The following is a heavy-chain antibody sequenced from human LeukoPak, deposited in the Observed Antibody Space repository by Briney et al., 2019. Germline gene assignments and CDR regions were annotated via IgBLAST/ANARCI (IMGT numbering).Heavy chain of an antibody. CDR1: GFTFSNAW. CDR2: IKSKTDGGTT. D-gene: IGHD3-22*01. J-gene: IGHJ4*02. V-gene: IGHV3-15*07. CDR3: STTYYYDSSEGY. Sequence: GGSLRLSCAASGFTFSNAWMNWVRQAPGKGLEWVGRIKSKTDGGTTDYAAPVKGRFTISRDDSKNTLHLQMNSLKTEDAAVYYCSTTYYYDSSEGYWGQGTLVTVSS.